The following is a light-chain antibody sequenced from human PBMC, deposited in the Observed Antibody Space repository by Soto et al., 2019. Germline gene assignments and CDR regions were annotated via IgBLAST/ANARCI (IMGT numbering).Light chain of an antibody. CDR1: QSVSSN. CDR2: AAS. Sequence: DKVMTQSPATLSVSPGERATLSCRASQSVSSNLAWYQQKPGKAPRLLIYAASTRATDIPARFSGSGSGTEFTLTISSLQSEDFAIYYCQQYNNWPMTFGQGTRLEIK. V-gene: IGKV3-15*01. J-gene: IGKJ5*01. CDR3: QQYNNWPMT.